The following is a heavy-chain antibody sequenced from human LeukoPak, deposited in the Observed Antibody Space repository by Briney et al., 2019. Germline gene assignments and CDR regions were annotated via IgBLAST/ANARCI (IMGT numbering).Heavy chain of an antibody. J-gene: IGHJ4*02. CDR3: ARDVESPYYFDY. Sequence: ASVKVSCKASGGTFSNYAISWVRQAPGQGLEWMGGIIPIFGTANYAQKFQGRVTITADESTSTAYMELSSLRSEDTAVYYCARDVESPYYFDYWGQGTLVTVSS. V-gene: IGHV1-69*13. D-gene: IGHD2-15*01. CDR2: IIPIFGTA. CDR1: GGTFSNYA.